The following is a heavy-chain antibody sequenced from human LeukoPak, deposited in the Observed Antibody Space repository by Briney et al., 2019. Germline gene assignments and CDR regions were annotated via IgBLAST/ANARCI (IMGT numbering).Heavy chain of an antibody. CDR2: IYYSGST. V-gene: IGHV4-39*01. CDR3: ASQRGGSYYGDYYYGMDV. CDR1: GGSISSSSYY. D-gene: IGHD1-26*01. Sequence: SETLSLTCTVSGGSISSSSYYWGWIRQPPGKGLEWIGSIYYSGSTYYNPSLKSRVTISVDTSKNQFSLKLSFVTAADTAVYYCASQRGGSYYGDYYYGMDVWGQGTTVTVSS. J-gene: IGHJ6*02.